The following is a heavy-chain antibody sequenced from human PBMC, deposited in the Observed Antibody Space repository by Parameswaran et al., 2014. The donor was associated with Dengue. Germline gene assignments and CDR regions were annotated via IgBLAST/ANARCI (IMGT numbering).Heavy chain of an antibody. Sequence: VRQAPGKGLEWVGRIKSKTDGGTTDYAAPVKGRFTISRDDSKNTLYLQMNSLKTEDTAVYYCTTGLGGCSSTSCYFPYYYYYGMDVWGQGTTVTVSS. V-gene: IGHV3-15*01. CDR2: IKSKTDGGTT. J-gene: IGHJ6*02. D-gene: IGHD2-2*01. CDR3: TTGLGGCSSTSCYFPYYYYYGMDV.